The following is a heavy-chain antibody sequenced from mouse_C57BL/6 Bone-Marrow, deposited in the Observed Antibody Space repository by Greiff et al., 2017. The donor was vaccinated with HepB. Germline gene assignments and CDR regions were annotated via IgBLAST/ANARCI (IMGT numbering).Heavy chain of an antibody. V-gene: IGHV1-55*01. CDR2: IYPGSGST. J-gene: IGHJ2*01. CDR1: GYTFTSYW. CDR3: ARHYYGNYYFDY. Sequence: QVQLKQPGAELVKPGASVKMSCKASGYTFTSYWITWVKQRPGQGLEWIGDIYPGSGSTNYNEKFKSKATLTVDTSSSRAYMQLSSLTSEDSAVYYCARHYYGNYYFDYWGQGTTLTVSS. D-gene: IGHD2-1*01.